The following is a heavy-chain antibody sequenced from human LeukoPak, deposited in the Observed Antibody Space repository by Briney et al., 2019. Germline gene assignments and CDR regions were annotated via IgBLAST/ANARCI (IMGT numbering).Heavy chain of an antibody. D-gene: IGHD3-10*02. V-gene: IGHV1-2*02. J-gene: IGHJ3*02. CDR3: ARASCSAFDI. CDR1: GYTFIDYY. Sequence: ASVEVSCKTSGYTFIDYYIHWVRQAPGQGLEWVGWINPNNGDTTYTEKFQGRITVTRDTSISTAYLELSRLRTNDTAVYYCARASCSAFDIWGQGTMVTVSS. CDR2: INPNNGDT.